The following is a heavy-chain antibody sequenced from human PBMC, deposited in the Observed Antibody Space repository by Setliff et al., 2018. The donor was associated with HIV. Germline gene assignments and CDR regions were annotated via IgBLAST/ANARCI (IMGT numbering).Heavy chain of an antibody. CDR2: INHGGST. CDR3: ARKQQVRWAWMPSHYNYGLDV. V-gene: IGHV4-34*01. Sequence: SETLSLTCAVYGGSFSDYYWSWIRQSPGRGLEWIGEINHGGSTIYNPSLKSRVTISIDTSKNQFSLNLTSVTAADTAVCYCARKQQVRWAWMPSHYNYGLDVWGPGTTVTVSS. CDR1: GGSFSDYY. J-gene: IGHJ6*02. D-gene: IGHD1-1*01.